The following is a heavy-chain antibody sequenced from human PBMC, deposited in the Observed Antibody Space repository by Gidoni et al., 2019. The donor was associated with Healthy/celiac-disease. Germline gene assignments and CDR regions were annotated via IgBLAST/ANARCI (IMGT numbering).Heavy chain of an antibody. D-gene: IGHD3-10*01. V-gene: IGHV4-34*01. Sequence: QVQLQQWGPGLLTPSETLSLTCAVYGGSFSGYYWSWIRQPPGKGLEWIGEINHSGSTNYTPSLKSRVTISVDTSKNQFSLKLSSVTAADTAVYYCARGSSGSYAIDYWGQGTLVTVSA. CDR3: ARGSSGSYAIDY. J-gene: IGHJ4*02. CDR1: GGSFSGYY. CDR2: INHSGST.